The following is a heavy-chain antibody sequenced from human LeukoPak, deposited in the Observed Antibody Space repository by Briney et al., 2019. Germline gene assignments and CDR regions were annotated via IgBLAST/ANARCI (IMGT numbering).Heavy chain of an antibody. CDR2: INEDGSVK. J-gene: IGHJ4*02. Sequence: PGGSLRLSCVASGFTFSSFWMNWVRQAPGKGLEWVANINEDGSVKTHVESVKGRFTISRDNAKNVLYLQMNSLRAEDTAVYYCARDPPEWELPQDYWGRGTLVAVSS. D-gene: IGHD1-26*01. V-gene: IGHV3-7*01. CDR3: ARDPPEWELPQDY. CDR1: GFTFSSFW.